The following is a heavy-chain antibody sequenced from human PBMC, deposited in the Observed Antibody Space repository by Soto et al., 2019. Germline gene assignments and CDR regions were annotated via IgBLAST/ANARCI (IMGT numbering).Heavy chain of an antibody. J-gene: IGHJ4*02. D-gene: IGHD4-17*01. CDR1: GGTFSSYA. CDR3: ARAYGDYGY. V-gene: IGHV1-69*06. Sequence: ASVKVSCKASGGTFSSYAISWVRQAPGQGLEWMGGIIPIFGTANYAQKLQGRVTMTADTSTSTAYMELRSLRSDDTAVYYCARAYGDYGYWGQGTLVTVSS. CDR2: IIPIFGTA.